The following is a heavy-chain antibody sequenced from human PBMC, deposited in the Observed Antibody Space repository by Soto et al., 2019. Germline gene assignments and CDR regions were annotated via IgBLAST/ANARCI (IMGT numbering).Heavy chain of an antibody. D-gene: IGHD6-19*01. CDR3: ANQEYSSGWYYYYYGMDV. Sequence: QVQLVESGGGVVQPGRSLRLSCAASGFTFSSYAMHWVRQAPGKGLEWVAVISYDGSNKYYADSVKGRFTISRDNSKNTLYLQMNSLRAEDTAVYYCANQEYSSGWYYYYYGMDVWGQGTTVTVSS. CDR1: GFTFSSYA. J-gene: IGHJ6*02. CDR2: ISYDGSNK. V-gene: IGHV3-30-3*01.